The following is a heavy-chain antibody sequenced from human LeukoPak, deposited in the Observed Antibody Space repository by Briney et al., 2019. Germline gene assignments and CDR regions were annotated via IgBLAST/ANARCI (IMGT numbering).Heavy chain of an antibody. V-gene: IGHV1-24*01. CDR1: GFTFTSFY. CDR3: ATLHYSGSSNPDYYYYMDV. CDR2: FDPEDGET. J-gene: IGHJ6*03. Sequence: GASVKVSCKASGFTFTSFYMHWVRQAPGKGLEWMGGFDPEDGETIYAQKFQGRVTMTEDTSTDTAYMELSSLRSEDTAVYYCATLHYSGSSNPDYYYYMDVWGKGTTVTVSS. D-gene: IGHD1-26*01.